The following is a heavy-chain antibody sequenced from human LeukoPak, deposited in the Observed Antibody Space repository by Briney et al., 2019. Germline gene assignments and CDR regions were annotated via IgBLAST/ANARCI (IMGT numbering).Heavy chain of an antibody. D-gene: IGHD1/OR15-1a*01. CDR1: GGSIGSYY. Sequence: PSDTLSLTCTVSGGSIGSYYGRWIRQPAGEGREWIGCIYTSGSTNYNPSLKSRVTISVDTSKNQFSQKLSSVTAADTAVYYCARGTYNWNKRKYGMDVWGQGTTVTVSS. V-gene: IGHV4-4*07. CDR3: ARGTYNWNKRKYGMDV. J-gene: IGHJ6*02. CDR2: IYTSGST.